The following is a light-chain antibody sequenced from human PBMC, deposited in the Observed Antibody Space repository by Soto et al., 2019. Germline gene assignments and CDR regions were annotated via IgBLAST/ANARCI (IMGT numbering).Light chain of an antibody. Sequence: DIQLTHSPSFLSASLRDIFTITFIASQCINSYLAWYQQKPGKAPKLLIYAASTLKSGVPSRFSGSGSGTEFTLTISRLKPEDFAPYYCKQLTSHLIPSGQGTRPEIK. J-gene: IGKJ5*01. CDR1: QCINSY. CDR2: AAS. CDR3: KQLTSHLIP. V-gene: IGKV1-9*01.